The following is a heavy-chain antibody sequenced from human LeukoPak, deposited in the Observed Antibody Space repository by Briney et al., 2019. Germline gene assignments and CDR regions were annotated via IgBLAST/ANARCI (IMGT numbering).Heavy chain of an antibody. D-gene: IGHD5-12*01. J-gene: IGHJ4*02. V-gene: IGHV1-69*05. CDR2: IIPIFGTA. CDR1: GGTFSSYA. CDR3: ARGSGYEYFDY. Sequence: ASVKVSCKASGGTFSSYAISWVRQAPGQGLEWMGRIIPIFGTANYAQKFQGRVTITTDESTSTAYMGLSSLRSEDTAVYYCARGSGYEYFDYWGQGTLVTVSS.